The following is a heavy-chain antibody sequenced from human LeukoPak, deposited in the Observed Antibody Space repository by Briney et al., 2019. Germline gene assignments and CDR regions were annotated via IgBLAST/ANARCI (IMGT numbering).Heavy chain of an antibody. J-gene: IGHJ4*02. V-gene: IGHV3-23*01. CDR3: AKVGDTAMVTIDY. CDR1: GFTFSNYA. Sequence: GGSLRLSCAASGFTFSNYAMTWVRQAPGKGLEWVSYISSSGSTIYYADSVKGRFTISRDNSKNTLYLQMNSLRAEDTAVYYCAKVGDTAMVTIDYWGQGTLVTVSS. CDR2: ISSSGSTI. D-gene: IGHD5-18*01.